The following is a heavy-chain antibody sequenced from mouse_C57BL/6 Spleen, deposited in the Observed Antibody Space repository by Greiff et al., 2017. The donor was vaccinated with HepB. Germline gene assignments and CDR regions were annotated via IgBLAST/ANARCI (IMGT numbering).Heavy chain of an antibody. CDR2: IDPSDSYT. D-gene: IGHD4-1*01. Sequence: QVQLQQPGAELVMPGASVKLSCKASGYTFTSYWMHWVKQRPGQGLEWIGEIDPSDSYTNYNQKFKGKSTLTVDKSSSTAYMQLSSLTSEDSAVYYCARNWDEYLDVWGTGTTVTVSS. J-gene: IGHJ1*03. V-gene: IGHV1-69*01. CDR1: GYTFTSYW. CDR3: ARNWDEYLDV.